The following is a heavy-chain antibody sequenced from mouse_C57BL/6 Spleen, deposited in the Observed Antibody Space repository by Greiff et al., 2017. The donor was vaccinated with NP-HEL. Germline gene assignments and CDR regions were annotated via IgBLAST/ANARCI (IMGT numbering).Heavy chain of an antibody. CDR2: IDPSDSYT. V-gene: IGHV1-69*01. J-gene: IGHJ1*03. CDR1: GYTFTSYW. Sequence: QVQLQQPGAELVMPGASVKLSCKASGYTFTSYWMHWVKQRPGQGLEWIGEIDPSDSYTNYNQKFKGKSTLTVDKSSSTAYMQLSSLTSEDSAVYYCARSSLPRGYFDVWGTGTTVTVSS. CDR3: ARSSLPRGYFDV.